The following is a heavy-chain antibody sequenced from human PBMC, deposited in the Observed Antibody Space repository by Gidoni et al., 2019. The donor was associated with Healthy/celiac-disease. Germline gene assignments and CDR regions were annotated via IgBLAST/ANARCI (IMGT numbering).Heavy chain of an antibody. D-gene: IGHD5-18*01. CDR1: GGSISSYY. CDR3: ARGDTAMVRGLRY. V-gene: IGHV4-59*01. J-gene: IGHJ4*02. Sequence: QVQLQESGPGLVKPSETLSLTCTVSGGSISSYYWSWIRQPPGKGLVWIGYIYYSGSTNYNPSLKSRVTISVDTSKNQFSLKLSSVTAADTAVYYCARGDTAMVRGLRYWGQGTLVTVSS. CDR2: IYYSGST.